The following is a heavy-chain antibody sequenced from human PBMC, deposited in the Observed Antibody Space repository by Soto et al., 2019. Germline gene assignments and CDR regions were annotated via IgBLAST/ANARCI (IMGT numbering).Heavy chain of an antibody. D-gene: IGHD2-15*01. CDR3: AIDGCSGGSCSLLAYNWFDP. V-gene: IGHV1-69*13. Sequence: SVKVSCKASGGTFSSYAISWVPQAPGQGLEWMGGIIPIFGTANYAQKFQGRVTITADESTSTAYMELSSLSSEDTAVYYCAIDGCSGGSCSLLAYNWFDPWGQGTLVTVSS. CDR1: GGTFSSYA. J-gene: IGHJ5*02. CDR2: IIPIFGTA.